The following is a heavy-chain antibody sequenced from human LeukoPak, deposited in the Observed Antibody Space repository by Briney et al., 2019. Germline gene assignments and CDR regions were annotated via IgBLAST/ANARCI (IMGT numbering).Heavy chain of an antibody. D-gene: IGHD3-22*01. CDR2: ISYDGSNK. CDR1: GFTFSSYV. V-gene: IGHV3-30-3*01. Sequence: GGSLRLSCAASGFTFSSYVMHWVRQAPGKGLEWVAVISYDGSNKYYADSVKGRFTISRDNSKNTLYLQMNSLRAEDTAVYYCARSYYYDRKSGYFDYWGQGTLVTVSS. J-gene: IGHJ4*02. CDR3: ARSYYYDRKSGYFDY.